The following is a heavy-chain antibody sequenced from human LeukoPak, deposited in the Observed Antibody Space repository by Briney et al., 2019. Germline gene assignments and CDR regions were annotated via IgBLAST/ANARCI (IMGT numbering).Heavy chain of an antibody. V-gene: IGHV3-30-3*01. D-gene: IGHD6-13*01. Sequence: GGSLRLSCTASGFTFSSFAMHWVRQAPGKGLEWVAVISYDGSNKYFADSVRGRFTISRDNSKNTLFLQMNSLRAEDTAVYYCARDQMISAAGLDYWGQGTLVTVSS. J-gene: IGHJ4*02. CDR3: ARDQMISAAGLDY. CDR1: GFTFSSFA. CDR2: ISYDGSNK.